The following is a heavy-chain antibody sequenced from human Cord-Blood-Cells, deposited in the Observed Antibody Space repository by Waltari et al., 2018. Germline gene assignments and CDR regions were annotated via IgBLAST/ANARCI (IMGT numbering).Heavy chain of an antibody. CDR2: IYPGDSDT. CDR3: ARHIQLSHFDY. V-gene: IGHV5-51*01. D-gene: IGHD6-6*01. CDR1: AYSFTSSC. Sequence: EVQLVQSGAEVKTPGESLTLSCRGSAYSFTSSCIGWVRQRPGKGLEWMGIIYPGDSDTRYSPSFQGQVTISADKSISTAYLQWSSLKASDTAMYYCARHIQLSHFDYWGQGTLVTVSS. J-gene: IGHJ4*02.